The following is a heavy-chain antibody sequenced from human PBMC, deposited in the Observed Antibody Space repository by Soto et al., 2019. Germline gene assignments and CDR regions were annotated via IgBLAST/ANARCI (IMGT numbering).Heavy chain of an antibody. CDR3: AIDSSGYYLIFDY. D-gene: IGHD3-22*01. J-gene: IGHJ4*02. V-gene: IGHV4-39*01. CDR1: GGSISSSSYY. CDR2: IYYSGST. Sequence: SETLSLTCTVSGGSISSSSYYWGWIRQPPGKGLEWIGSIYYSGSTYYNPSLKSRVTISVDTSKNQFSLKLSSVTAADTAVYYCAIDSSGYYLIFDYWGQGTLVTVSS.